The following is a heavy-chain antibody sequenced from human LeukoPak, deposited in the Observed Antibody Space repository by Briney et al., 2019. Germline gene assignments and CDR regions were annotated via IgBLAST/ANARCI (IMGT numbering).Heavy chain of an antibody. CDR3: ATYYCSTTSCYPYFFDY. CDR1: GYPFTRYG. CDR2: INPDNGNT. D-gene: IGHD2-2*01. V-gene: IGHV1-18*01. J-gene: IGHJ4*02. Sequence: ASVKVSCKASGYPFTRYGISWVRQAPGQGLEWMGWINPDNGNTKYAQKFQGRVTMTTDTSTSTAHMELRSLRSDDTAVYYCATYYCSTTSCYPYFFDYWGQGTLATVSS.